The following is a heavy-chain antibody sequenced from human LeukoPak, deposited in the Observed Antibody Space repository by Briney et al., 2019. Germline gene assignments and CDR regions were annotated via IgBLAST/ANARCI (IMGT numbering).Heavy chain of an antibody. J-gene: IGHJ4*02. CDR1: GFTFSSYA. D-gene: IGHD3-10*01. Sequence: GGSLRLSCSASGFTFSSYAMHWVRQAPGKGLEYVSAISSNGGSTYYADSVKGRFTIPRDNSKNTLYLQMSSLRAEDTAVYYCVKGRYYYGSGATVWGQGTLVTVSS. V-gene: IGHV3-64D*06. CDR2: ISSNGGST. CDR3: VKGRYYYGSGATV.